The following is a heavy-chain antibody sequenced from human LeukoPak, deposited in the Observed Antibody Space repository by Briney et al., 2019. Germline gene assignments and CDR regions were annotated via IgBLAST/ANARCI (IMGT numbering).Heavy chain of an antibody. V-gene: IGHV4-34*01. D-gene: IGHD3-3*01. CDR3: ARGRRGKFWSGYRRYYYYMDV. Sequence: SETLSLTCAVYGGSFSGYYWSWIRQPPGKGLEWIGEIDHSGSTNYNPSLKGRVTISVDTSKNQFSLKLSSVTAADTAVYYCARGRRGKFWSGYRRYYYYMDVWGKGTTVTVSS. CDR1: GGSFSGYY. J-gene: IGHJ6*03. CDR2: IDHSGST.